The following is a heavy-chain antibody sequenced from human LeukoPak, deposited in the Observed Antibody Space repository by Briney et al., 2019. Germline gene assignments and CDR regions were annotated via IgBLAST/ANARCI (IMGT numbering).Heavy chain of an antibody. V-gene: IGHV3-13*05. D-gene: IGHD6-13*01. CDR2: IDSAGDP. CDR3: ARAYTSTWYDSPLGY. Sequence: PGGSLRLSCAASGFTFSSYDMHWVRQPTGKGLEWVSGIDSAGDPFYPGSVKGRCTISRENAKNSLYLQMNSLTAGDTAVYYCARAYTSTWYDSPLGYWGQGTLVTVSS. J-gene: IGHJ4*02. CDR1: GFTFSSYD.